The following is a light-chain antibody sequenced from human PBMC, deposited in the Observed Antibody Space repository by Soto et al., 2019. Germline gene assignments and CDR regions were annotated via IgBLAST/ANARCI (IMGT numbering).Light chain of an antibody. J-gene: IGKJ5*01. Sequence: EIVMTQSPATLSVSPVETSTLSCRASQRVGINLAWYQQKPGQAPRLLIYSASTRASGIPDRFSGSGSGTDFTLTISSLEPEDSAVYYCQKRHMWPIKFGQGTRLEIK. CDR1: QRVGIN. V-gene: IGKV3-15*01. CDR3: QKRHMWPIK. CDR2: SAS.